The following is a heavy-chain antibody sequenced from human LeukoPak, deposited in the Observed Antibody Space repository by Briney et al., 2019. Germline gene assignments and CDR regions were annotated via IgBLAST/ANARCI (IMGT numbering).Heavy chain of an antibody. CDR2: ISGSGGST. Sequence: TGGSLRLSCAASGFTFSSYAMSWVRQAPGKGLEWVSAISGSGGSTYYADSVKGRFTISRDNSKNMLYLQMNSLRAEDTAVYYCAKDFDSSGYSHYFDYWGQGTLVTVSS. CDR3: AKDFDSSGYSHYFDY. D-gene: IGHD3-22*01. J-gene: IGHJ4*02. CDR1: GFTFSSYA. V-gene: IGHV3-23*01.